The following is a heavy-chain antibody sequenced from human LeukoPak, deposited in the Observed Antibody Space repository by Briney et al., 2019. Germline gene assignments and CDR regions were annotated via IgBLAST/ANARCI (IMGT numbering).Heavy chain of an antibody. D-gene: IGHD6-19*01. CDR1: GYTFTGYY. CDR2: IIPIFGTA. Sequence: ASVKVSCKASGYTFTGYYMHWVRQAPGQGLEWMGGIIPIFGTANYAQKFQGRVTITADKSTSTAYMELSSLRSEDTAVYYCARDPSRYSSGWYNDYWGQGTLVTVSS. J-gene: IGHJ4*02. CDR3: ARDPSRYSSGWYNDY. V-gene: IGHV1-69*06.